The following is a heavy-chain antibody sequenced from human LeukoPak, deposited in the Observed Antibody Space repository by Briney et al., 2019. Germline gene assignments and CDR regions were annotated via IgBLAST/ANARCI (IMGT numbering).Heavy chain of an antibody. CDR1: GFTFSSYG. V-gene: IGHV3-33*06. Sequence: PGGSLRLSCAASGFTFSSYGMHWVRQAPGKGLEWVAVIWYDGSNKYYADSVKGRFTISRDNSKKTLYLQMHSLRAADTAVYYCANDVEMALDYWGRGTLVTVSS. CDR3: ANDVEMALDY. CDR2: IWYDGSNK. D-gene: IGHD5-24*01. J-gene: IGHJ4*02.